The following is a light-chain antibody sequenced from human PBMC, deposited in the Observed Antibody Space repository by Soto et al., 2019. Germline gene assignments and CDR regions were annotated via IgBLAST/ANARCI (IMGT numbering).Light chain of an antibody. J-gene: IGKJ5*01. CDR1: QDIDNS. CDR3: QQHDGRSSMN. CDR2: AVS. V-gene: IGKV1-33*01. Sequence: IQLPQSPSFLSASVGETVTITCRASQDIDNSVNWYKHKPGKAPKLLVYAVSFLKTGVTYKFNVRGSRTVFSLTIKGLQSDDFATSFCQQHDGRSSMNFGHGTRLDSK.